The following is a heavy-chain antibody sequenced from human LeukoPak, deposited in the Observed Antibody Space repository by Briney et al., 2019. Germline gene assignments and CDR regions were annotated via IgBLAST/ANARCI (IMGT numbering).Heavy chain of an antibody. CDR3: AELGITMIGGV. V-gene: IGHV3-7*01. CDR1: GFTFSNYW. CDR2: IKQDGSEK. D-gene: IGHD3-10*02. J-gene: IGHJ6*04. Sequence: GGSLRLSCAASGFTFSNYWMSWVRQAPGKGLWWVANIKQDGSEKYYVDSVKGRFTISRDNAKNSLYLQMNSLRAEDTAVYYCAELGITMIGGVWGKGTTVTISS.